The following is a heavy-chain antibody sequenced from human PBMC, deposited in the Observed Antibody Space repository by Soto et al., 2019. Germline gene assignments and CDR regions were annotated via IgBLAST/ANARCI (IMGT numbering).Heavy chain of an antibody. CDR3: ARSREGHGLDV. CDR2: ISYDGSNK. V-gene: IGHV3-30-3*01. J-gene: IGHJ6*01. CDR1: SYA. D-gene: IGHD1-26*01. Sequence: SYAVHWLSKAPGKELEGVAVISYDGSNKYYADSVKGRFTISRDNSKNTLYLQMNNLRGEGIAVYYCARSREGHGLDVGGQRTTVTLPS.